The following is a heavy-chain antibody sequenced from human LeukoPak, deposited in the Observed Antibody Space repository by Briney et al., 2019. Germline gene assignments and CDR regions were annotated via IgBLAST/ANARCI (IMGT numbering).Heavy chain of an antibody. D-gene: IGHD3-22*01. CDR3: ARQYYDSTGYYYFDY. V-gene: IGHV4-39*01. CDR2: MYYSGST. J-gene: IGHJ4*02. Sequence: SETLSLTCTVSGDFITGSTYYWGWIRQPPGKGLEWIGSMYYSGSTYYNQSLRSRVTMSADTSKNQFSLNLKSVTAADTAVYYCARQYYDSTGYYYFDYWGQGTLVTVSS. CDR1: GDFITGSTYY.